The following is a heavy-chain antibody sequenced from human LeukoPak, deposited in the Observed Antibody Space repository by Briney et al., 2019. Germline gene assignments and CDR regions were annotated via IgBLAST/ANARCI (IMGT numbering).Heavy chain of an antibody. Sequence: SETLSLTCTVSGDSTSSDNYYGGWVRQPPGKGLEWIGNIYYSGSTYYNPSLKSRVTMSVDTSKNQFSLKLNSVTAADTAVYYCARGQPYSGGYHLDYWGQGTLVTVSS. CDR2: IYYSGST. D-gene: IGHD1-26*01. V-gene: IGHV4-39*01. CDR1: GDSTSSDNYY. CDR3: ARGQPYSGGYHLDY. J-gene: IGHJ4*02.